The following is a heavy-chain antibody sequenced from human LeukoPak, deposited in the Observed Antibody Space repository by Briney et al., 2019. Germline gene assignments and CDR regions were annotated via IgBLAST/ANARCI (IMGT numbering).Heavy chain of an antibody. CDR2: IYYSGST. D-gene: IGHD1-14*01. Sequence: SETLSLTCTVSGGSISSYYWSWIRQPPGKGLEWIGYIYYSGSTNYNPSLKSRVTISVDTSKNQFSLKLSSVTAADTAVYYCARGIPSPPYYFDYWGQGTLVTVSS. J-gene: IGHJ4*02. CDR3: ARGIPSPPYYFDY. V-gene: IGHV4-59*08. CDR1: GGSISSYY.